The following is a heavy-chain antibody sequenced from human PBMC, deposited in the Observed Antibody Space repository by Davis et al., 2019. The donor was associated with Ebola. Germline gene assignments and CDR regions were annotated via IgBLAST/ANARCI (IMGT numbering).Heavy chain of an antibody. D-gene: IGHD4-17*01. J-gene: IGHJ6*02. CDR3: ARETTVTTVGYYGMDV. V-gene: IGHV4-59*01. Sequence: ESLKISCTVSGGSISSYYWSWIRQPPGKGLEWIGYIYYSGSTNYNPSLKSRVTISVDTSKNQFSLKLSSVTAVDTAVYYCARETTVTTVGYYGMDVWGHGTSVTVSS. CDR1: GGSISSYY. CDR2: IYYSGST.